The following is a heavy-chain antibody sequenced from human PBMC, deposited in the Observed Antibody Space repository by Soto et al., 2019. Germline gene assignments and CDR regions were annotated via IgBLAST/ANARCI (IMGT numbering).Heavy chain of an antibody. CDR3: ASSAYSSSRFDY. V-gene: IGHV1-46*03. CDR1: GYTFTSYY. J-gene: IGHJ4*02. D-gene: IGHD6-13*01. CDR2: INPSGGST. Sequence: QVQLVQSGAEVKKPGASVKVSCKASGYTFTSYYMHWVRQAPGQGLEWMGIINPSGGSTRYAQKFQGGVTMNRDTSTSTVYMELSSLRSEDTFVYYGASSAYSSSRFDYWGQGTLVTVSS.